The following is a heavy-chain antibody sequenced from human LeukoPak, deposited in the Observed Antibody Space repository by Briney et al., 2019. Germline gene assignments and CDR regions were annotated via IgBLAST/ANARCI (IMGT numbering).Heavy chain of an antibody. Sequence: GGSLRLSCAASGFTFSSYAMHWVRQAPGKGLEGVAVISYDGSNKYYADSVKGRFTISRDNSKNTLYLQMNSLRAEDTAVYYCARVNRGGSGSSLAFDYWGQGTLVTVSS. CDR3: ARVNRGGSGSSLAFDY. V-gene: IGHV3-30-3*01. CDR1: GFTFSSYA. D-gene: IGHD3-10*01. CDR2: ISYDGSNK. J-gene: IGHJ4*02.